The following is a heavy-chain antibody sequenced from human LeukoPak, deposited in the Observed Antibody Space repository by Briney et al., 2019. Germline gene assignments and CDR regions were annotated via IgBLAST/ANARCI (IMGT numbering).Heavy chain of an antibody. CDR3: ATFPYGDRAFDY. Sequence: SETLSLTCTVSGDSIRSCYWSWIRQPPGKGLEWIGYIYYSGSTKYNPSLKSRVTISIDTSKNQFSLKLSSVTAADTAMYYCATFPYGDRAFDYWGQGTLVTVSS. CDR2: IYYSGST. D-gene: IGHD4-17*01. J-gene: IGHJ4*02. V-gene: IGHV4-59*08. CDR1: GDSIRSCY.